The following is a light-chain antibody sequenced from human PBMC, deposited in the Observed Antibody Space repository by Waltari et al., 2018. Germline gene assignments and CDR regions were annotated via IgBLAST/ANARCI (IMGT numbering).Light chain of an antibody. CDR1: ASNIGFNA. CDR3: AVWDSDLNGPVL. J-gene: IGLJ2*01. Sequence: QSLLTQTPSMSEAPGQTVVISCSGRASNIGFNAVHWYQQVPGTAPKLLIVHNRVQSTGVPDRFSGPEFPASASLTISGLQPDDEATYYCAVWDSDLNGPVLFGGGTKLTVL. CDR2: HNR. V-gene: IGLV1-44*01.